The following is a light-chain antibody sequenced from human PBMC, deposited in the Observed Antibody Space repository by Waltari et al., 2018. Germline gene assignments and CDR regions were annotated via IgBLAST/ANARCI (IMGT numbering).Light chain of an antibody. CDR2: AFS. Sequence: QSALTQPASVSGSPGQSITISRTAPGRDIGHYSYVFCYQQHPGKAPKLMIYAFSNRPSGVSNRFSGSKSGNTASLTISGLQAEDEADYYCSSYTRSSTHVIFGGGTKLTVL. V-gene: IGLV2-14*03. CDR3: SSYTRSSTHVI. CDR1: GRDIGHYSY. J-gene: IGLJ2*01.